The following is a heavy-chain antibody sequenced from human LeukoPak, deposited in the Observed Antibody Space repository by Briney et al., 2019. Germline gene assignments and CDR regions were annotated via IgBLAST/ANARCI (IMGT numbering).Heavy chain of an antibody. CDR2: INHSGST. CDR1: GGSFSGYY. D-gene: IGHD3-10*01. Sequence: PSETLSLTCAVYGGSFSGYYWSWIRQPPGKGLEWIGEINHSGSTNYNPSLKSRVTMSVDTSKNQFSLKLSSVTAADTAVYYCAIGSRADYYYGMDVWGKGTTVTVSS. V-gene: IGHV4-34*01. J-gene: IGHJ6*04. CDR3: AIGSRADYYYGMDV.